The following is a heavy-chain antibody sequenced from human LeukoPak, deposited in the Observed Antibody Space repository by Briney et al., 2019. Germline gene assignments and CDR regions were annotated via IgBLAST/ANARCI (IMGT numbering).Heavy chain of an antibody. CDR3: ARQGGSYYYDSSGQRFDP. J-gene: IGHJ5*02. CDR1: GGSISSSSYY. CDR2: IYYSGST. D-gene: IGHD3-22*01. Sequence: SETLSLTCTVSGGSISSSSYYWGWIRQPPGKGLEWIGSIYYSGSTYYNPSLKSRVTISVDTSKNQFSLKLSSVTDADTAVYYCARQGGSYYYDSSGQRFDPWGQGTLVTVSS. V-gene: IGHV4-39*01.